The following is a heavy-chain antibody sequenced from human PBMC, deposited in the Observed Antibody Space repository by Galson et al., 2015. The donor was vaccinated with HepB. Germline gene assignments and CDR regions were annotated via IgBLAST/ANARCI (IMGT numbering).Heavy chain of an antibody. CDR3: ARDPASGYVSAPGY. V-gene: IGHV3-66*01. CDR1: GFTFSSYA. Sequence: SLRLSCAASGFTFSSYAMSWVRQAPGKGLEWVSVIYTGGSTYYADSVKGRFTISRDNSKNTLYLQMNSLRAEDTAVYYCARDPASGYVSAPGYWGQGTLVTVSS. D-gene: IGHD5-12*01. CDR2: IYTGGST. J-gene: IGHJ4*02.